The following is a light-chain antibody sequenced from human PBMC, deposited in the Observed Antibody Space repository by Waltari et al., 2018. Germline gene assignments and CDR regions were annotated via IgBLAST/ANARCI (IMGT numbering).Light chain of an antibody. CDR2: GNS. CDR1: SSNIGAGYD. CDR3: QSYDSSLSGSKVV. Sequence: QSVLTQPPSVSGAPGQRVTITCTGSSSNIGAGYDVHWSQQLPGTAPKHLIYGNSNRPSGVPDRFSGSKSGTSASLAITGLQAEDEADYYCQSYDSSLSGSKVVFGGGTKLTVL. J-gene: IGLJ2*01. V-gene: IGLV1-40*01.